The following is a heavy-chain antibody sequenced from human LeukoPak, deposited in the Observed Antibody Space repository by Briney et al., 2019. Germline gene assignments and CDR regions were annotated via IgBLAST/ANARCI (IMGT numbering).Heavy chain of an antibody. Sequence: ASVKVSCKASGGTFSSYAISWVRRAPGQGLEWMGGIIPIFGTANYAQKFQGRVTITTDESTSTAYMELSSLRSEDTAVYYCARDPTGDGDAFDIWRQGTMVTVSS. D-gene: IGHD7-27*01. CDR2: IIPIFGTA. J-gene: IGHJ3*02. CDR3: ARDPTGDGDAFDI. V-gene: IGHV1-69*05. CDR1: GGTFSSYA.